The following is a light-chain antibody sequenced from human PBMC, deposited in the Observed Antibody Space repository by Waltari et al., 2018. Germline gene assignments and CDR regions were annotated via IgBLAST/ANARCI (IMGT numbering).Light chain of an antibody. CDR3: SSYAGSNNLV. CDR2: EVI. Sequence: PALPQPPSASGPPGRPFPTPCSGTPSDVVGNPYSSWSQQHPGKPPKLMIYEVIKRPSGVPDRFSGSKSGSTASLTVSGLQAEDEADYYCSSYAGSNNLVFGGGTKLTVL. J-gene: IGLJ2*01. CDR1: PSDVVGNPY. V-gene: IGLV2-8*01.